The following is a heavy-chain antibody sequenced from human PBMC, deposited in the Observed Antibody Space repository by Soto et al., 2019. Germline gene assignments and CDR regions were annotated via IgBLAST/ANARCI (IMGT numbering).Heavy chain of an antibody. CDR3: ARDRLRLGELSLLGYFDY. V-gene: IGHV3-30*04. CDR2: ISYDGSNK. J-gene: IGHJ4*02. Sequence: GGSLRLSCAASGFTFSRHTMHWVRQATGKGLEWVASISYDGSNKYYADSVKGRFTISRDNSKNTLSVQMDSLRAEDTAVYYSARDRLRLGELSLLGYFDYWGQGTLVTVSS. CDR1: GFTFSRHT. D-gene: IGHD3-16*02.